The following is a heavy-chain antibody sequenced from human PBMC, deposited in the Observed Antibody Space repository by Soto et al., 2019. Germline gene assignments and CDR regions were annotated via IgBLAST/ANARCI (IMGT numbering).Heavy chain of an antibody. CDR3: ARDDTINPGDYGIDV. D-gene: IGHD5-12*01. CDR1: GGSISSGDYY. CDR2: IYYSGST. Sequence: ASETLSLTCTVSGGSISSGDYYWSWIRQPPGKGLEWIGYIYYSGSTYYNPSLKSRVTISVDTSKNQFSLKLSSVTAADTAVYYCARDDTINPGDYGIDVWGQGTTVTVSS. J-gene: IGHJ6*02. V-gene: IGHV4-30-4*01.